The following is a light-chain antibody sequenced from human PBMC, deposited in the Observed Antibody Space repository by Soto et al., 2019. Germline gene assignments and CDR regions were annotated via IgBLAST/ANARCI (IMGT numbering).Light chain of an antibody. CDR1: SSDVGTYNF. Sequence: QSALTQPASVSGSPGQSITISCTGTSSDVGTYNFVSWYQQRPGKAPTLMIFEDDQRPSGVSFRFSGSKSGNTASLTISGLQAEDEADCYCCSYAGSSTYIFGTGTKVTVL. V-gene: IGLV2-23*01. CDR3: CSYAGSSTYI. J-gene: IGLJ1*01. CDR2: EDD.